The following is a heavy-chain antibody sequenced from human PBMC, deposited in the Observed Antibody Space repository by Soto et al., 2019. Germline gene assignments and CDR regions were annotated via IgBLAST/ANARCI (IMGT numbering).Heavy chain of an antibody. CDR1: GGTFSSYA. J-gene: IGHJ4*02. V-gene: IGHV1-69*01. Sequence: QVPLVQSGAEVKKPGSSVKVSCKASGGTFSSYAISWVRQAPGQGLEWMGGIIPIFGTANYAQKFQGRVTITADESTSTAYMELSSLRSEDTAVYYCARDRHHYYDSSGYWGDWGQGTLVTVSS. CDR2: IIPIFGTA. CDR3: ARDRHHYYDSSGYWGD. D-gene: IGHD3-22*01.